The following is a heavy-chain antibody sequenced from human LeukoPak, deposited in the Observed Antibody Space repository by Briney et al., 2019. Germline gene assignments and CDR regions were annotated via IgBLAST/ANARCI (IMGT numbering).Heavy chain of an antibody. CDR3: ARVFPSPQFAWFDP. D-gene: IGHD5-24*01. CDR1: GFTFSSYA. J-gene: IGHJ5*02. Sequence: GGSLRLSCAASGFTFSSYAMHWVRQAPGKGLEWVAVISYDGSNKYYADSVKGRFTISRDNSKNTLYLQMNSLRSDDTAVYYCARVFPSPQFAWFDPWGQGTLVTVSS. CDR2: ISYDGSNK. V-gene: IGHV3-30-3*01.